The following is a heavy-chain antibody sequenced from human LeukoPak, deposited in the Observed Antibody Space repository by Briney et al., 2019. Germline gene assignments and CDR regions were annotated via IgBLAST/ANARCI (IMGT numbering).Heavy chain of an antibody. Sequence: SETLSITCAVSGYSISSAYYWGWIRQPPGKGLEWIGSIYPSGNTYYNPSLKSRVTISVDTSKNEFSLNLRSVTAADTAIYYCARDRRWDYCFDYWGQGTLVNVSS. CDR3: ARDRRWDYCFDY. CDR2: IYPSGNT. D-gene: IGHD1-26*01. J-gene: IGHJ4*02. CDR1: GYSISSAYY. V-gene: IGHV4-38-2*02.